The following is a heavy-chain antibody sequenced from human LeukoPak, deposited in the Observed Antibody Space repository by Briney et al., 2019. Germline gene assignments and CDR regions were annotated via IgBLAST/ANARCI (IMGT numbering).Heavy chain of an antibody. CDR2: MNPHNGNT. D-gene: IGHD3-16*01. CDR1: GYTFISYD. CDR3: ARRGSPYGHYGMDV. J-gene: IGHJ6*02. Sequence: ASVKVSCKVSGYTFISYDINWVRQATGQGPEWLAWMNPHNGNTAFAQKFRGRVTVTRDTSISTAYMELSGLRSEDTAVYYCARRGSPYGHYGMDVWGQGTTVTVSS. V-gene: IGHV1-8*01.